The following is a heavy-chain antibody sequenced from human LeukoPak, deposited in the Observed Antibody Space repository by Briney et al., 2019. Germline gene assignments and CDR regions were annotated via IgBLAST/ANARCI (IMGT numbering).Heavy chain of an antibody. CDR2: IYYSGST. Sequence: SETLSLTCTVSGGSISSYYWSWIRQPPGKGLEWIGYIYYSGSTNYNPSLKSRVTISVDTSKNQFSLKLSSVTAADTAVYYRARGSYRYGLDYWGQGTLVTVSS. CDR1: GGSISSYY. V-gene: IGHV4-59*01. J-gene: IGHJ4*02. CDR3: ARGSYRYGLDY. D-gene: IGHD3-16*02.